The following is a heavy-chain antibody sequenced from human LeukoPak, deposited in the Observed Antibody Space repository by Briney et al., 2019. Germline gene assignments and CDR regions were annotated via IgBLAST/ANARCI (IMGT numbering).Heavy chain of an antibody. CDR1: GFTFSSCE. CDR2: ISSSGTTI. J-gene: IGHJ6*04. Sequence: PGGSLRLSCAASGFTFSSCEVNWVRQAPGEGLEWLSHISSSGTTIYYADSVKGRFTISRDNAKNSLYLQMNSLRAEDTAVYYCAELGITMIGGVWGKGTTVTISS. CDR3: AELGITMIGGV. V-gene: IGHV3-48*03. D-gene: IGHD3-10*02.